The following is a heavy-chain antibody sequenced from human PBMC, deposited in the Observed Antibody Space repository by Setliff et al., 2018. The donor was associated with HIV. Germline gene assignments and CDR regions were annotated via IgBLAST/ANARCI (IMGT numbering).Heavy chain of an antibody. Sequence: ETLSLTCDVSGSSISSGYYWGWIRQPPGKGLEWIGYIYYSGNTYYNPSLKSRLTISVDTSKNHFSLKLSSVTAADTAVYYCARAFCSSASCYGGGDAFDIWGQGTMVTVSS. D-gene: IGHD2-2*01. CDR3: ARAFCSSASCYGGGDAFDI. V-gene: IGHV4-38-2*01. CDR1: GSSISSGYY. J-gene: IGHJ3*02. CDR2: IYYSGNT.